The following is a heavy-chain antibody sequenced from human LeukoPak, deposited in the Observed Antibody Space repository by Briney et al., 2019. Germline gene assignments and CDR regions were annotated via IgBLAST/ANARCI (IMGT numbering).Heavy chain of an antibody. CDR3: ARLRGYTSGNPGY. CDR2: IYYNGDT. CDR1: GASISSSSYY. V-gene: IGHV4-39*01. D-gene: IGHD5-18*01. Sequence: PSETLSLTCTVSGASISSSSYYWGWTRQPPGTGPEWLGSIYYNGDTYYNSALKSRFTISVDTSKSQFTLKLSSMTAADSALYYCARLRGYTSGNPGYWGQGSLVTVSS. J-gene: IGHJ4*02.